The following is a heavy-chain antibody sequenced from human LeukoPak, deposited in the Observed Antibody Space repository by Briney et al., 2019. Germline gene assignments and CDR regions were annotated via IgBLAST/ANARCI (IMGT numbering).Heavy chain of an antibody. CDR1: GGTFSSYA. D-gene: IGHD2-2*01. CDR2: IIPIFGTA. Sequence: SVKVSCKASGGTFSSYAISWVRQAPGQGLEWMGGIIPIFGTANYAQKFQGRVTITADESTGTAYMELSSLRSEDTAVYYCAGGPEGYCSSTSCYPTDYWGQGTLVTVSS. CDR3: AGGPEGYCSSTSCYPTDY. V-gene: IGHV1-69*13. J-gene: IGHJ4*02.